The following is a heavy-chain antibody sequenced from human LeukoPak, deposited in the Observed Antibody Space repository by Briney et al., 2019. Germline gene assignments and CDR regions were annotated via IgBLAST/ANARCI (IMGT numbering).Heavy chain of an antibody. V-gene: IGHV3-30*03. CDR2: ISYDGSNK. CDR1: GFTFSSYG. CDR3: ARSRANSDAFDI. Sequence: GGSLRLSCAASGFTFSSYGMHWVRQAPGKGLEWVAVISYDGSNKYYADSVKGRFTISSDNSKNTLYLQMNSLRAEDTAVYYCARSRANSDAFDIWGQGTMVTVSS. D-gene: IGHD4/OR15-4a*01. J-gene: IGHJ3*02.